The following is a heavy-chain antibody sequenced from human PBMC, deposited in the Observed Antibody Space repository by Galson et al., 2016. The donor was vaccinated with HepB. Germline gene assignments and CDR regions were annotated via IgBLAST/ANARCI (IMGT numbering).Heavy chain of an antibody. J-gene: IGHJ4*02. V-gene: IGHV3-33*01. CDR2: LYPDGRTI. CDR1: GPLSRNYG. D-gene: IGHD4-17*01. Sequence: SLSLSCAASGPLSRNYGFHSARTTPLKGLEWVSFLYPDGRTIYYGNSVKGRFTIIKNHSKHTDYLEMNSLRAEDTAVYYCARAHYGVLPLDYWGQGTLVTVS. CDR3: ARAHYGVLPLDY.